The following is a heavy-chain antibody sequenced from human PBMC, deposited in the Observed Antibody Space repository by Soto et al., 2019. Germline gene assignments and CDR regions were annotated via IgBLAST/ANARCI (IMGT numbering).Heavy chain of an antibody. CDR1: GGTFGSNA. CDR3: AREGVTFGPGAVRGAFDT. CDR2: IIPIFGTT. J-gene: IGHJ3*02. V-gene: IGHV1-69*15. D-gene: IGHD4-4*01. Sequence: QVQLVQSETEVRKPGSSVKVSCRASGGTFGSNAISWVRQAPGQGLEWMGNIIPIFGTTKNAQNFQGRVTITADEATNTADRELSSLTSEDTARYYWAREGVTFGPGAVRGAFDTWGQGTMVTVSS.